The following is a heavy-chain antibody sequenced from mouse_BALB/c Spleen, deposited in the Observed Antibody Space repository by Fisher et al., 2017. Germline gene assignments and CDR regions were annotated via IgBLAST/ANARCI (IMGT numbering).Heavy chain of an antibody. CDR3: ARTHRWRAMDY. Sequence: KFKGKATFTADTSSNTAYMQLSSLTSEDSAVYYCARTHRWRAMDYWGQGTSVTVSS. D-gene: IGHD2-14*01. J-gene: IGHJ4*01. V-gene: IGHV1-9*01.